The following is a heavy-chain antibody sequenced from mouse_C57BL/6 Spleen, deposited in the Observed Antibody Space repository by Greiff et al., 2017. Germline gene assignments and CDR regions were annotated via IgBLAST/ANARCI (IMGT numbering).Heavy chain of an antibody. CDR2: IDPETGGT. J-gene: IGHJ4*01. CDR1: GYTFTDYE. Sequence: QVQLQQSGAELVRPGASVTLSCKASGYTFTDYEMHWVKQTPVHGLEWIGAIDPETGGTAYNQKFKGKAILTADKSSSTAYMELRSLTSEDSAVYYCTRSGCDGSYAMDYWGQGTSVTVSS. D-gene: IGHD2-3*01. CDR3: TRSGCDGSYAMDY. V-gene: IGHV1-15*01.